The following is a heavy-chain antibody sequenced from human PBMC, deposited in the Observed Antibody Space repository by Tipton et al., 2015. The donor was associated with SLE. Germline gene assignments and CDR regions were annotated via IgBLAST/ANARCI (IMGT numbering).Heavy chain of an antibody. CDR3: ARDPISSNWDPGFDP. D-gene: IGHD6-13*01. CDR1: GASISSPSYS. Sequence: TLSLTCTVSGASISSPSYSWGWVRQPPGKGLEWIASIHYSGSTYNNPSLKSRVSISVHTSKNQFSLRLTYVTAADTAEYYCARDPISSNWDPGFDPWGQGTLVTVSS. J-gene: IGHJ5*02. CDR2: IHYSGST. V-gene: IGHV4-39*07.